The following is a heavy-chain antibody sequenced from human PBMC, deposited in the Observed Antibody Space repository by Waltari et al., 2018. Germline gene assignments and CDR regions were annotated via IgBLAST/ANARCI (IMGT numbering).Heavy chain of an antibody. CDR1: GGSFIVYY. D-gene: IGHD3-10*01. CDR2: INHSGST. V-gene: IGHV4-34*01. Sequence: QVQLQQLVAVLLKPSETLSLACAVYGGSFIVYYWSWIRHTPGKGLEWIGEINHSGSTNYNPSLKSRVTISVDTSKNQFSLKLSSVTAADTAVYYCARYDGSGRFDYWGQGTLVTVSS. J-gene: IGHJ4*02. CDR3: ARYDGSGRFDY.